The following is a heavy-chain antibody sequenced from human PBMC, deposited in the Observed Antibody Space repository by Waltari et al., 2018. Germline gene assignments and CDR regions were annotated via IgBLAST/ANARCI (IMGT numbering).Heavy chain of an antibody. CDR1: EFTLAYSW. J-gene: IGHJ4*02. V-gene: IGHV3-7*01. CDR3: ATQSWSNFEY. Sequence: EVQLAESGGGLVQPGGSLRLSRSAAEFTLAYSWGTWVRQAPGKGLEWVANIKEDGSEKYYVDSVKGRFTISRDNAKNSLYLQMSSLRVEDTAVYYCATQSWSNFEYWGQGTLVTVSS. D-gene: IGHD3-3*01. CDR2: IKEDGSEK.